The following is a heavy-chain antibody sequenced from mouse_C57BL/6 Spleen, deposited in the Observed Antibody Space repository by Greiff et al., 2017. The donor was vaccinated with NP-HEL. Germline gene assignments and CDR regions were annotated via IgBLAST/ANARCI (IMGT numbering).Heavy chain of an antibody. Sequence: QVQLQQPGAELVRPGSSVKLSCKASGYTFTSYWMDWVKQRPGQGLEWIGNIYPSDSETHYNQKFKDKATLTVDKSSSTAYMQLSSLTSEDSAVYYCARWLQGGDYWGQGTTLTVSS. CDR2: IYPSDSET. V-gene: IGHV1-61*01. D-gene: IGHD1-2*01. J-gene: IGHJ2*01. CDR1: GYTFTSYW. CDR3: ARWLQGGDY.